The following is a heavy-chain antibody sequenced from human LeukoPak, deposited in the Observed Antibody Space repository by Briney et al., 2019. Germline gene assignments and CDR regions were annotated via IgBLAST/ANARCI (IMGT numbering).Heavy chain of an antibody. CDR2: INDSGST. Sequence: SETLSLTCAVYGGSLSGYYWSWIRQSPGKGLEWIGEINDSGSTNYNPSLKSRVTISVDTSKNQFSLKLTSVTAADTAVYYCARGKYSSSWYLHYYYFDYWGQGTLVTVSS. J-gene: IGHJ4*02. CDR3: ARGKYSSSWYLHYYYFDY. D-gene: IGHD6-13*01. CDR1: GGSLSGYY. V-gene: IGHV4-34*01.